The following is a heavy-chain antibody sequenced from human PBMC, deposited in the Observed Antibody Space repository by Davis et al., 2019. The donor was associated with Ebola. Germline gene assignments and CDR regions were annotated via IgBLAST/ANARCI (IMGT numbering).Heavy chain of an antibody. CDR3: ASLRRTITGMDDGFDI. J-gene: IGHJ3*02. V-gene: IGHV5-51*01. CDR1: GYTFHAYW. CDR2: IYPGDSDT. Sequence: GESLKISCRGSGYTFHAYWIVWVRQMPGKGLEWMGIIYPGDSDTRYSPSFQGQVTISADKSMKTAFLQWSSLKASDSGMYYCASLRRTITGMDDGFDIWGQGTMVTVSS. D-gene: IGHD1-20*01.